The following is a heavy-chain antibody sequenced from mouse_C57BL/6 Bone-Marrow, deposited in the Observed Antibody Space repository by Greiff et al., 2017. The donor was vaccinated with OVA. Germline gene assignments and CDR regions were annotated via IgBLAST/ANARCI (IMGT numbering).Heavy chain of an antibody. CDR2: IDPENGDT. CDR3: TNTGGNYWYFDV. J-gene: IGHJ1*03. D-gene: IGHD1-1*01. V-gene: IGHV14-4*01. Sequence: EVKLVESGAELVRPGASVKLSCTASGFNIKDDYMRWVKQRPEQGLAWIGWIDPENGDTEYASKFQGKATITADTSSNTAYLQLSSLTSEDTAVYYGTNTGGNYWYFDVWGTGTTVTVSS. CDR1: GFNIKDDY.